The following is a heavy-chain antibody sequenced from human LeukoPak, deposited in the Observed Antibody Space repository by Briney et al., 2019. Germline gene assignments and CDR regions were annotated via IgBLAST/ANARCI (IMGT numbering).Heavy chain of an antibody. D-gene: IGHD4/OR15-4a*01. CDR1: GGSISSYY. CDR3: ARALDYQLTVDDAFDI. J-gene: IGHJ3*02. CDR2: IYYSGST. Sequence: SETLSLTCTVSGGSISSYYWSWIRQPPGKGLEWIGYIYYSGSTNYNPSLKSRVTISVDTSKNQFSLQLNSVTPEDTAVYYCARALDYQLTVDDAFDIWGQGTMVTVSS. V-gene: IGHV4-59*12.